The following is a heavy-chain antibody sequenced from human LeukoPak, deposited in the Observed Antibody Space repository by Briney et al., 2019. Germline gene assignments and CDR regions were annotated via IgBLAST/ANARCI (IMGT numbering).Heavy chain of an antibody. CDR2: IYYSGST. CDR1: GDSIRRDNYY. Sequence: SETLSLTCTLSGDSIRRDNYYWGWIRQPPGKGLEWIGSIYYSGSTYYNPSLKSRVSISVDPSKSQFSLKLTSVTAADTAVYYCATHPLLDYWGQGSLVTVSS. D-gene: IGHD3-16*02. CDR3: ATHPLLDY. V-gene: IGHV4-39*01. J-gene: IGHJ4*02.